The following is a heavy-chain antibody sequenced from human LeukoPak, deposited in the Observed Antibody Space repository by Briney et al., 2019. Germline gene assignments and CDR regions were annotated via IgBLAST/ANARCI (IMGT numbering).Heavy chain of an antibody. D-gene: IGHD2-15*01. V-gene: IGHV4-61*01. J-gene: IGHJ3*02. Sequence: SETLSLTCTVSGGSVSSGSYYWSWIRQPPGKGLEWIGYVYNSGSTNYNPSLKSRVTISVDTSKNQLSLKLNSVTAADTAVYYCARVGDGWRAAFDIWGQGTMVTVSS. CDR2: VYNSGST. CDR3: ARVGDGWRAAFDI. CDR1: GGSVSSGSYY.